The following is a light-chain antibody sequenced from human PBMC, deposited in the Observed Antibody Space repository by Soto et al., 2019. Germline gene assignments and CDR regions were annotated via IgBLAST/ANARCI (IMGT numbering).Light chain of an antibody. V-gene: IGKV1-5*03. CDR2: SSS. CDR3: HQYHSXPYT. Sequence: DIQMTQSPSTLSASVGDRVTITWRAIQSISSWLDCYKKKPGKAPKVQIYSSSSLESGVPSRFSGSGSGTEFTLTITSLQPDDCATYYFHQYHSXPYTCGQGTKV. J-gene: IGKJ2*01. CDR1: QSISSW.